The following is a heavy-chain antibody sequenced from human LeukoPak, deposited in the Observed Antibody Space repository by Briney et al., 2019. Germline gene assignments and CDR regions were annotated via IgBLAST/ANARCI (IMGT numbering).Heavy chain of an antibody. J-gene: IGHJ3*02. Sequence: GGSLRLSCAASGFTFTTYSMDWVRQAPGKGLEWVSSISGSSSYIYYADSVKGRFTISRDNAKNSLYLQMNSLRAEDTAVYYCAKDRDYGDFPWDAFDIWGQGTMVTVSS. CDR2: ISGSSSYI. CDR3: AKDRDYGDFPWDAFDI. CDR1: GFTFTTYS. V-gene: IGHV3-21*04. D-gene: IGHD4-17*01.